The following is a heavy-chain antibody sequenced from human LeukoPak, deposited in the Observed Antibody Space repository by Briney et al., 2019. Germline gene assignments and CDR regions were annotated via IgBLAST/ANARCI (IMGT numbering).Heavy chain of an antibody. CDR1: GFTFSTFW. D-gene: IGHD2-21*01. Sequence: GGSLRLSCAASGFTFSTFWMSWVRQAPGKGLEWVANIKQDGNEKYYVDSVEGRFIISRDNAKNSLYLQMNSLRVEDTAVYYCAKESSPIRRPYFDYWGQGTLVTVSS. V-gene: IGHV3-7*01. CDR3: AKESSPIRRPYFDY. CDR2: IKQDGNEK. J-gene: IGHJ4*02.